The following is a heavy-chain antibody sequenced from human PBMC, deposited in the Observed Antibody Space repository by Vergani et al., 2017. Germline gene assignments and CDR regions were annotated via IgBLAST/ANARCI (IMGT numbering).Heavy chain of an antibody. CDR1: AYTFTSYG. D-gene: IGHD2-2*01. CDR2: ISAYNGHT. V-gene: IGHV1-18*01. J-gene: IGHJ5*02. CDR3: VRDRDCRTTSCYADWFDP. Sequence: QVQLVQSGAEVKKPGASVKVSCKASAYTFTSYGISWVRQAPGQGLEWMGWISAYNGHTNYAQKLQGRVTMTTDTSTSTAYMELRSLRSDDTAVYYCVRDRDCRTTSCYADWFDPWGQGTLVTVSS.